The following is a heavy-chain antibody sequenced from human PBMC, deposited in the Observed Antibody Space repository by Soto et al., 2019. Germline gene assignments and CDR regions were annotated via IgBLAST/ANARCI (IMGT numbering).Heavy chain of an antibody. V-gene: IGHV1-3*01. D-gene: IGHD3-10*01. CDR1: GYTFTSYA. J-gene: IGHJ4*02. Sequence: ASVKVSCKASGYTFTSYAMHWVRQAPGQRLEWMGWINAGNGNTKYSQKFQGRVTMTRNTSISTAYMELSSLRSEDTAVYYCAKDMVRGVIPPILDYWGQGTLVTVSS. CDR2: INAGNGNT. CDR3: AKDMVRGVIPPILDY.